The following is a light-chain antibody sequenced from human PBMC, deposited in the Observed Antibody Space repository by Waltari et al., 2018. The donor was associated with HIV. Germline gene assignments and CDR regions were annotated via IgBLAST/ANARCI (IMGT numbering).Light chain of an antibody. CDR3: AAWDASLHVG. Sequence: QSVLTQPPSASGTLGQGVTISCFGSSSNIGTNTVNWDQHLPGAAPKLIIFRKHPPPSGVPDRFSGSQSGTSAFLTITGLLPGDEANYDCAAWDASLHVGFGGGTQLTVL. J-gene: IGLJ2*01. CDR1: SSNIGTNT. CDR2: RKH. V-gene: IGLV1-44*01.